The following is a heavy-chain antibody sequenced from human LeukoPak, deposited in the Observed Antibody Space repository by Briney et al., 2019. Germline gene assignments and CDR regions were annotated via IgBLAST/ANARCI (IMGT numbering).Heavy chain of an antibody. CDR2: IYTSGST. Sequence: SETLSLTCTVSGGSISSYYWSWIRQPAGKGLEWIGRIYTSGSTNYNPSLKSRVTMSIKTSKNQFSLKLSSVTAADTAVYYCARARAQMYYDILTGYFPYGMDVWGQGTTVTVSS. V-gene: IGHV4-4*07. J-gene: IGHJ6*02. D-gene: IGHD3-9*01. CDR3: ARARAQMYYDILTGYFPYGMDV. CDR1: GGSISSYY.